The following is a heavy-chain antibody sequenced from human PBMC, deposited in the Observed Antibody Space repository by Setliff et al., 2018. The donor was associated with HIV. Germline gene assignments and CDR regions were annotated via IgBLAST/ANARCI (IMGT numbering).Heavy chain of an antibody. D-gene: IGHD1-26*01. CDR3: ARDMVGAKMFFAFDI. CDR2: IVVGSGNT. V-gene: IGHV1-58*02. Sequence: VASVKVSCKASGFTFTDSAMLWVRQARGQRLEWIRWIVVGSGNTNHAQKFQERVTITRDMSTSTAYMELSSLRSEDTAMYYCARDMVGAKMFFAFDIWGQGTMVTVSS. CDR1: GFTFTDSA. J-gene: IGHJ3*02.